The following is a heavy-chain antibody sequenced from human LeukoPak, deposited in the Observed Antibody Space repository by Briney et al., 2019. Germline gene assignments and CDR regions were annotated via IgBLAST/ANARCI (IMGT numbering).Heavy chain of an antibody. V-gene: IGHV3-21*01. J-gene: IGHJ4*02. CDR3: ARGQRGWFGEPHFDY. CDR2: ISSSGYI. D-gene: IGHD3-10*01. CDR1: GFTFSSYS. Sequence: PGGSLRLSCAASGFTFSSYSMNWVRQAPGKGLEWVSSISSSGYIYYADSVKGRFTISRDNAKNSLYLQMNSLRAEDTAVYYCARGQRGWFGEPHFDYWGQGALVTVSS.